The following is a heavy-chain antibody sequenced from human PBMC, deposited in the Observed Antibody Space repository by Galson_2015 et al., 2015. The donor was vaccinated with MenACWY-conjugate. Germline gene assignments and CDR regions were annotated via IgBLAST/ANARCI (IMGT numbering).Heavy chain of an antibody. CDR3: ARQAYYYDSSGYPNQFDY. Sequence: QSGAEVKKPGESLKISCKGSGYSFPSYWIGWVRQMPGKGLEWMGIIYPGDSDTRYSPSFQGQVTISADKSISTAYLQWSSLKASDTAMYYRARQAYYYDSSGYPNQFDYWGQGTLVTVSS. J-gene: IGHJ4*02. CDR1: GYSFPSYW. V-gene: IGHV5-51*01. CDR2: IYPGDSDT. D-gene: IGHD3-22*01.